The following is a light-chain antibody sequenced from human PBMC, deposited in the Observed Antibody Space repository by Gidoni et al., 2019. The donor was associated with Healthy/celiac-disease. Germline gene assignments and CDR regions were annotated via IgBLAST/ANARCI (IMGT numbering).Light chain of an antibody. Sequence: SYELTQPPSVSVSPGQTASITCSGDKSGDKYACWYQQKPGQSPVLVIYQDSKRPSGIPERFSGSNSGNTATLTISGTQAMDEAEYSCQAWDSSTVVFGGGTKLTVL. CDR1: KSGDKY. J-gene: IGLJ2*01. V-gene: IGLV3-1*01. CDR3: QAWDSSTVV. CDR2: QDS.